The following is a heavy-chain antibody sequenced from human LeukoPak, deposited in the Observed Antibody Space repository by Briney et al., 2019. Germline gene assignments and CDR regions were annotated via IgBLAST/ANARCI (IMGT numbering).Heavy chain of an antibody. V-gene: IGHV1-46*01. D-gene: IGHD3-22*01. CDR2: INPSGGST. Sequence: GASVKVSCKASGYTFTSYYMRWVRQAPGQGLEWMGIINPSGGSTSYAQKFQGRVTMTRDMSTSTVYMELSSLRSEDTAVYYCARDLGKTAYDSSGYPGGYWGQGTLVTVSS. CDR3: ARDLGKTAYDSSGYPGGY. CDR1: GYTFTSYY. J-gene: IGHJ4*02.